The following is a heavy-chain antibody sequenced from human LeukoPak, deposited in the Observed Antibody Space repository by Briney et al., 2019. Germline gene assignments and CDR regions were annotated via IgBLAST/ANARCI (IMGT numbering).Heavy chain of an antibody. V-gene: IGHV3-74*01. CDR3: ARVQRGTYYFDY. D-gene: IGHD4-11*01. CDR2: INTDGSST. Sequence: GGSLRLSRAASGFTFSSYWMHWVRQAPGKGLVWVSRINTDGSSTSYADSVKGRFTISRDNAKNTLYLQMNSLRAEDTAVYYCARVQRGTYYFDYWGQGTLVTVSS. J-gene: IGHJ4*02. CDR1: GFTFSSYW.